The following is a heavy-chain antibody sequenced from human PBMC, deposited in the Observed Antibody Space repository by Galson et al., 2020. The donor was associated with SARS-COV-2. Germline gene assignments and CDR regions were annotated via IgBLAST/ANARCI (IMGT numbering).Heavy chain of an antibody. V-gene: IGHV4-38-2*02. D-gene: IGHD3-22*01. CDR1: GYSVSTTNY. J-gene: IGHJ2*01. Sequence: SQTPSLTCTVSGYSVSTTNYWGWVRQPPGRGLEWIGSVYPSGTTYYTPSLKSRVTISVDTSKNQFSLRLDSVTAADTALYYCARQGVNMIVLVTVPGWYFDLWGRGTLVTVSS. CDR2: VYPSGTT. CDR3: ARQGVNMIVLVTVPGWYFDL.